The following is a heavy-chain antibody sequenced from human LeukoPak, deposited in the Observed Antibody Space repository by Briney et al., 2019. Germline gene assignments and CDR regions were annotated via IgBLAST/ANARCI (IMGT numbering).Heavy chain of an antibody. V-gene: IGHV1-69*05. CDR3: ARDLVYYDSSGDAFDI. CDR1: GGTFTSYA. Sequence: SVKVSCKASGGTFTSYAISWVRQAPGQGLEWMGRIIPIFGTANYAEKFQGRVTITTDESTSTAYMELSSLRSDDTAVYYCARDLVYYDSSGDAFDIWGQGTMVTVSS. CDR2: IIPIFGTA. D-gene: IGHD3-22*01. J-gene: IGHJ3*02.